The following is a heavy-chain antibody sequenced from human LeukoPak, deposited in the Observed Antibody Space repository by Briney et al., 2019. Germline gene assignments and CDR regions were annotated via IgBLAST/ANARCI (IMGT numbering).Heavy chain of an antibody. V-gene: IGHV4-59*08. D-gene: IGHD3-22*01. J-gene: IGHJ4*02. Sequence: PSETLSLTCTVSGGSIRSNYWSWVRQPPGKGLEWIGYIYYSGSTNYNPSLKSRVTISVATSKNQFSLNLSSVTAADTAVYYCARLPSSRTMIGSAPTYYFDYWGQGTLVTVSS. CDR3: ARLPSSRTMIGSAPTYYFDY. CDR2: IYYSGST. CDR1: GGSIRSNY.